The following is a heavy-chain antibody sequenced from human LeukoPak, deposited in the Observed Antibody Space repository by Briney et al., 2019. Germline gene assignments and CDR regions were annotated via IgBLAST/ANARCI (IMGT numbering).Heavy chain of an antibody. J-gene: IGHJ3*02. CDR2: FDREDGGT. V-gene: IGHV1-24*01. Sequence: ASVKVCCKVSGYSGIELDMHWVRQAPGKGLEWMGGFDREDGGTIYARKFQGRITMTEDTSTDTAYMELRRLTSEDTAVYYCATHTISGVVTYAFHMWGRGALVTVSS. CDR1: GYSGIELD. CDR3: ATHTISGVVTYAFHM. D-gene: IGHD3-3*01.